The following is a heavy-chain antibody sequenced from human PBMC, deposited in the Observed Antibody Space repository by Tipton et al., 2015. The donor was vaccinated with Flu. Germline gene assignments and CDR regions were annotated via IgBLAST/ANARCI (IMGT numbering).Heavy chain of an antibody. Sequence: TLSLTCAVYGGSFSGYYWGWIRQPPGKGLEWIGEINHSGSTNYNPSLKSRVTISVDTSKNQFSLKLSSVTAADTAVYYCAFLVEDDSSTDDYWGQGTLVTVSS. CDR2: INHSGST. CDR3: AFLVEDDSSTDDY. D-gene: IGHD3-22*01. V-gene: IGHV4-34*01. J-gene: IGHJ4*02. CDR1: GGSFSGYY.